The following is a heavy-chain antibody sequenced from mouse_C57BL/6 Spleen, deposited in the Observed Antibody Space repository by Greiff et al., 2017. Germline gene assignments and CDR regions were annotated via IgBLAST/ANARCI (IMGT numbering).Heavy chain of an antibody. CDR3: AGEGGFYYGNYKAMDD. J-gene: IGHJ4*01. CDR1: GYSFTDYN. D-gene: IGHD2-1*01. V-gene: IGHV1-39*01. CDR2: INPNYGTT. Sequence: VQLQQSGPELVKPGASVKISCKASGYSFTDYNMNWVKQSHGKSLEWIGVINPNYGTTSYNQKFKGKATLTVDPSSSTAYLQLNSLTSEDSAVYYCAGEGGFYYGNYKAMDDWGQGTTVTVSS.